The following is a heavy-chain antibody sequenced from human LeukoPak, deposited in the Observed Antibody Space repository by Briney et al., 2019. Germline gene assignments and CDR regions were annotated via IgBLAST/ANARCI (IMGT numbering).Heavy chain of an antibody. Sequence: PSETLSLTCAVYGGSFSGYYWSWIRQPPGKGLEWIGEINHSGSTNYNPSLKSRVAISVDTSKNQFSLKLSSVTAADTAVYYCARGGYSDYWGQGTLVTVSS. CDR3: ARGGYSDY. J-gene: IGHJ4*02. V-gene: IGHV4-34*01. CDR2: INHSGST. D-gene: IGHD5-12*01. CDR1: GGSFSGYY.